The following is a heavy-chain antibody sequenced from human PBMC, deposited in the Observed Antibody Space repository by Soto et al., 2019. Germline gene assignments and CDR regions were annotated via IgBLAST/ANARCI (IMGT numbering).Heavy chain of an antibody. CDR2: IIPILGIA. Sequence: SVKVSCKASGGTFSSYTISWVRQAPGQGLEWMGRIIPILGIANYAQKFQGRVTITADKSTSTAYMELSSLRSEDTAVYYCAGLTSEYYDFWSGPEGAFDIWGQGTMVTAS. J-gene: IGHJ3*02. V-gene: IGHV1-69*02. CDR1: GGTFSSYT. CDR3: AGLTSEYYDFWSGPEGAFDI. D-gene: IGHD3-3*01.